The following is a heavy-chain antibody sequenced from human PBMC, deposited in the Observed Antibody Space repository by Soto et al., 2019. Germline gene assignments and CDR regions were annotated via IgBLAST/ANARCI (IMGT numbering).Heavy chain of an antibody. D-gene: IGHD3-10*01. CDR1: GDSFKYSS. J-gene: IGHJ4*02. CDR2: ISAQKGDT. V-gene: IGHV1-18*04. CDR3: ATVGWFGELMPLES. Sequence: QVQLVQSGAEVKDPGASVNISCKASGDSFKYSSFTWVRQAPGQGLEWLGWISAQKGDTNYAQAFQDRVTMTTDISTSTFYMDLRSLRSDDTAVYYCATVGWFGELMPLESWGQATLVRVS.